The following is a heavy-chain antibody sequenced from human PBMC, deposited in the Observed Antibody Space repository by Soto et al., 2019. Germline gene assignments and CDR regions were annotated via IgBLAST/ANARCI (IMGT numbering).Heavy chain of an antibody. D-gene: IGHD6-13*01. CDR1: GGSISSSNW. CDR2: IYHSGST. CDR3: ARAKVSGTVFDY. V-gene: IGHV4-4*02. Sequence: SETLSLTCAVSGGSISSSNWWSWVRQPPGKGLEWIGEIYHSGSTNYNPSLKSQVTISVDKSKNQFSLKLSSVTAADTAVYYCARAKVSGTVFDYWGQGTLVTVS. J-gene: IGHJ4*02.